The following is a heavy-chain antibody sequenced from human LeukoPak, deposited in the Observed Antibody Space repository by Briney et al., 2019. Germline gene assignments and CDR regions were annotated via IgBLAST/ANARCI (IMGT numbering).Heavy chain of an antibody. V-gene: IGHV4-34*01. CDR2: IKQSENT. CDR3: ARDNHCTNGVCYYFDY. Sequence: PSETLSLTCAVYGGSFSAYYWTWVRQPPGMGLEWIGEIKQSENTNYNPSLKSRVTISVDTSKNQFSLKLSSVTAADTAVYYCARDNHCTNGVCYYFDYWGQGTLVTVSS. J-gene: IGHJ4*02. D-gene: IGHD2-8*01. CDR1: GGSFSAYY.